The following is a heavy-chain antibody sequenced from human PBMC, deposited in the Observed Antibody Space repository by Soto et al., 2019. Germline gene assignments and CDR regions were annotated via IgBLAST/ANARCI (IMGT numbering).Heavy chain of an antibody. Sequence: GGSLRLSCAASGFTFSSYAMHWVRQAPGKGLEWVAVISYDGSNKYYADSVKGRFTISRDNSKNTLYLQMNSLRAEDTAVYYCARDLVSSNSWLYYYYYGMDVWGQGTTVTVSS. CDR1: GFTFSSYA. J-gene: IGHJ6*02. CDR2: ISYDGSNK. CDR3: ARDLVSSNSWLYYYYYGMDV. D-gene: IGHD2-15*01. V-gene: IGHV3-30-3*01.